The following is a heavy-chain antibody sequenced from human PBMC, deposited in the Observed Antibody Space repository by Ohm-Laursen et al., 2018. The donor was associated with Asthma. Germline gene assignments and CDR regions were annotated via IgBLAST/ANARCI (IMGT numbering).Heavy chain of an antibody. CDR3: ARDRREYYYDSSGYYYRGMDV. J-gene: IGHJ6*02. D-gene: IGHD3-22*01. CDR1: GFTFSDYY. V-gene: IGHV3-53*01. Sequence: SLRLSCAASGFTFSDYYMSWVRQAPGKGLEWVSVIYSGGSTYYADSVKGRFTISRDNSKNTLYLQMNSLRAEDTAVYYCARDRREYYYDSSGYYYRGMDVWGQGTTVTVSS. CDR2: IYSGGST.